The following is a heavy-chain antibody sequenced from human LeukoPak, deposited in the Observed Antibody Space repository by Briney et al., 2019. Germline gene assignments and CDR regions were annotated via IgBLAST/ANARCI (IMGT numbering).Heavy chain of an antibody. D-gene: IGHD5-18*01. J-gene: IGHJ4*02. CDR3: ARDLRGYSYGYFDY. CDR2: IYSGGST. V-gene: IGHV3-53*01. Sequence: PGGSLRLSCAASGFTVNSNYMSWVRQAPGKGLEWVSVIYSGGSTYYADSVKGRFTISRDNSKNTLYLQMNSLRAEDTAVYYCARDLRGYSYGYFDYWGLGTLVTVSS. CDR1: GFTVNSNY.